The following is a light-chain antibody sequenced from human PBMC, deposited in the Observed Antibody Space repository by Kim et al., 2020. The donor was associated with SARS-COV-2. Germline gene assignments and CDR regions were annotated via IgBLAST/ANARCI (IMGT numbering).Light chain of an antibody. CDR1: SYNIGAGYD. V-gene: IGLV1-40*01. CDR2: GNS. J-gene: IGLJ3*02. Sequence: QSVLTQLPSVSGAPGQRVTISCTGSSYNIGAGYDVHWYKQLTGTAPKLLIYGNSNRRSGVPDRFSGSKSGTSASLAITGLQAEDEADYYCQSYDSSLTHWVLVGWTQLTV. CDR3: QSYDSSLTHWV.